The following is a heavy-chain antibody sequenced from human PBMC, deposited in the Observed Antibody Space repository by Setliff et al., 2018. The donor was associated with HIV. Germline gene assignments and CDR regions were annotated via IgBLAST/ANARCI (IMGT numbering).Heavy chain of an antibody. CDR3: AKRDYPSPGDYYPLFDH. Sequence: PGGSLRLSCAASGFTFNNYAMAWVRQAPGKGLEWVSGITGDAGKTFYAESVKGRFTISRDDSKNALYLQMNNLRADDTAVYYCAKRDYPSPGDYYPLFDHWGQGTLVTVSS. V-gene: IGHV3-23*01. CDR2: ITGDAGKT. CDR1: GFTFNNYA. J-gene: IGHJ4*02. D-gene: IGHD3-10*01.